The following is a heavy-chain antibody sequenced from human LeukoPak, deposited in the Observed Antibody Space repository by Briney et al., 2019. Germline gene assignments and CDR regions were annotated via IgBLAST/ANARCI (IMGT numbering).Heavy chain of an antibody. CDR1: GGSITSNSYS. Sequence: PSETLSLTCTVSGGSITSNSYSWGWIRQPPGKGLQWIATLSHAGTNYYNPSLKSRVTMPVDRSKNQLSLKLTSVTATDTAVYYCARLRGGVQLWGDWGQGTLVTVSS. CDR3: ARLRGGVQLWGD. D-gene: IGHD5-18*01. J-gene: IGHJ4*02. V-gene: IGHV4-39*01. CDR2: LSHAGTN.